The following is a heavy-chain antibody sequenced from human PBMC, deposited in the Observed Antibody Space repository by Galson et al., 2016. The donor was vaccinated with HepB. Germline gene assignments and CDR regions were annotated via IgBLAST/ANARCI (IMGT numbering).Heavy chain of an antibody. CDR3: ARHPYVWGRRNWVGFDI. Sequence: SETLSLTCAVSGGSVNTSNWWSWLRQSPEKGLEWIAEMYHSGSANYNGALESRVTISVDKSKNEVSLKLRSVTAVDTAVYYCARHPYVWGRRNWVGFDIWGQGTVVTVSS. V-gene: IGHV4-4*02. CDR1: GGSVNTSNW. J-gene: IGHJ3*02. CDR2: MYHSGSA. D-gene: IGHD3-16*01.